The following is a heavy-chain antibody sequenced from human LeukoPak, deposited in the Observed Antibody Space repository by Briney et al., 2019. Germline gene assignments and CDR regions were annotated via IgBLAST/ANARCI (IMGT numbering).Heavy chain of an antibody. D-gene: IGHD6-19*01. J-gene: IGHJ3*02. Sequence: GASVKVSCKASGYTFTSYYMHWVRQAPGQGLEWMGWINPNSGGTNYAQKFQGRVTMTRDTSISTAYMELSRLRSDDTAVYYCARVSKWLVLRDAFDIWGQGTMVTVSS. CDR1: GYTFTSYY. CDR3: ARVSKWLVLRDAFDI. CDR2: INPNSGGT. V-gene: IGHV1-2*02.